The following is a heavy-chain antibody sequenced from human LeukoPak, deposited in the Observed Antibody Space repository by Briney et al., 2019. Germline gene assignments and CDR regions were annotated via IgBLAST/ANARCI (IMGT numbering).Heavy chain of an antibody. CDR1: GGSISSYY. D-gene: IGHD5-24*01. Sequence: SETLSLTCTVSGGSISSYYWSWLRQPPGRGPEWIGYIYYTGTTNYNPSLKSRAAISVDTSKNQFSLKLTSVTAADTAVYYCVRDKRDGTRPSSERFDYWGQGTLVTVSS. CDR3: VRDKRDGTRPSSERFDY. V-gene: IGHV4-59*01. CDR2: IYYTGTT. J-gene: IGHJ4*02.